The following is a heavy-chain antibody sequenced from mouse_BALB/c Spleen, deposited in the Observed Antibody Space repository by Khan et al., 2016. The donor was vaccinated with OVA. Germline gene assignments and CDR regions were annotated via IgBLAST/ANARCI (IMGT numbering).Heavy chain of an antibody. D-gene: IGHD3-3*01. J-gene: IGHJ3*01. CDR3: ADHLAGSFAY. Sequence: EVQLQESGGDLVKPGGSLKLSCAASGFTFSSYSMSWVRQTPDKRLEWVASISSGGDYTYYPDSVQGRFTISRDNAKNTLYLQMSDLKSEDTAMYYGADHLAGSFAYWGQGTLVTVSA. CDR1: GFTFSSYS. CDR2: ISSGGDYT. V-gene: IGHV5-6*01.